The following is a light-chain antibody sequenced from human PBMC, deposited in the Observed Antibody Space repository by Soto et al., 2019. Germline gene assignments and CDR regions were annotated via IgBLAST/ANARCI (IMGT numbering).Light chain of an antibody. V-gene: IGKV1-39*01. J-gene: IGKJ4*01. CDR2: DVS. CDR3: QQGYSIHALT. Sequence: DIQMTQSPSSLSASVGDRVTISCRASQTISTYLHWYQHKPGRAPRLLISDVSTLQSGVPGRFRGSGSETEFTLTITYXQXXXXXXYYCQQGYSIHALTFGGGTKVELK. CDR1: QTISTY.